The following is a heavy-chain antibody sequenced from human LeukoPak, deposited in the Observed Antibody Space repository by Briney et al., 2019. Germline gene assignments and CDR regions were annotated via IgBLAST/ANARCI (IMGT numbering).Heavy chain of an antibody. J-gene: IGHJ5*02. CDR3: ARLVRTSIIMVRGVTNNWFDP. V-gene: IGHV4-59*01. CDR2: IYYSGST. Sequence: SETLSLTCTVCGGSISSYYWSWIRQPPGKGLEGIGYIYYSGSTNYNPSLKSRVTISVDTSKNQFSLKLSSVTAADTAVYYCARLVRTSIIMVRGVTNNWFDPWGQGTLVTVSS. CDR1: GGSISSYY. D-gene: IGHD3-10*01.